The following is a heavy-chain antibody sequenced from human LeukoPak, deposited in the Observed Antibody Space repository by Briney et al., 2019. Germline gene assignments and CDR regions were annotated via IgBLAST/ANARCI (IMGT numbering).Heavy chain of an antibody. CDR3: ARDREYCSGTSCTAKNWFDP. Sequence: GGSLRLSCAAPGCTFNNYALHWVRQAPGKGLEWVAVISYDGSVKYYAESAKGRFTISRDNSKNNLYLQMNSLRAEDTAVYYCARDREYCSGTSCTAKNWFDPWGQGTLVTVSS. CDR1: GCTFNNYA. V-gene: IGHV3-30*04. D-gene: IGHD2-2*01. J-gene: IGHJ5*02. CDR2: ISYDGSVK.